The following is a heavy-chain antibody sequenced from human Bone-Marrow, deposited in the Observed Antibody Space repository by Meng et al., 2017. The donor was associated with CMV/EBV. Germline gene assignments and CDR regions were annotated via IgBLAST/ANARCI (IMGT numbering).Heavy chain of an antibody. Sequence: QVQLQESGPGLVRPSQTLSLTCTVSGCPISSGGYYWSWIRQHPGKGLEWIGYIYYSGSTYYNPSLKSRVTISVDTSKNQFSLKLSSVTAADTAVYYCARVMITFGGVIANWFDPWGRGTLVTVSS. CDR2: IYYSGST. CDR3: ARVMITFGGVIANWFDP. CDR1: GCPISSGGYY. V-gene: IGHV4-31*03. D-gene: IGHD3-16*02. J-gene: IGHJ5*02.